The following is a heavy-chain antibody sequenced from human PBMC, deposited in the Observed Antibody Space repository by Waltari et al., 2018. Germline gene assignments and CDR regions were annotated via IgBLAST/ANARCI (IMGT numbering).Heavy chain of an antibody. CDR1: GGSISSYY. Sequence: QVQLQESGPGLVKPSETLSLTCTVSGGSISSYYWSWIRHPPGKGLEWIGYIYYSGRTNDNPSLKSRVPISVDTSKSQFSLKLSAVTAADTAVYYCASAHDSSGYYYPVFAYWGQGTLVTVSS. D-gene: IGHD3-22*01. V-gene: IGHV4-59*01. J-gene: IGHJ4*02. CDR3: ASAHDSSGYYYPVFAY. CDR2: IYYSGRT.